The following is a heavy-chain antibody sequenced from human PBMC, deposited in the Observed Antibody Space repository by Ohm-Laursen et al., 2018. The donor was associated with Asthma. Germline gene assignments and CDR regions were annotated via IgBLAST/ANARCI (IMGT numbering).Heavy chain of an antibody. V-gene: IGHV1-18*04. Sequence: ASVKVSCKASGYTFTSYGISWVRQAPGQGLEWMGWISAYNGNTNYAQKLQGRVTMTTGTSTSTAYMELRSLRSDDTAVYYCARVLSYYDHSSYYDRIDYWGQGSLVTVSS. CDR3: ARVLSYYDHSSYYDRIDY. CDR1: GYTFTSYG. D-gene: IGHD3-22*01. J-gene: IGHJ4*02. CDR2: ISAYNGNT.